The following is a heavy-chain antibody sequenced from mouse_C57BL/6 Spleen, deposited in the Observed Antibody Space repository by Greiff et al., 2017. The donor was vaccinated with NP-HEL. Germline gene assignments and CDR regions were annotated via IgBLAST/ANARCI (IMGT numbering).Heavy chain of an antibody. CDR3: AGLVATGDFVV. CDR2: INPSNGGT. V-gene: IGHV1-53*01. D-gene: IGHD1-1*01. CDR1: GYTFTSYW. J-gene: IGHJ1*03. Sequence: QVQLQQSGTELVKPGASVKLSCKASGYTFTSYWMHWVKQRPGQGLEWIGNINPSNGGTNSNVKFKSKATLTVDKSSSTPYMQLSSLTSEDAAVYYCAGLVATGDFVVWGTRNTVTVSS.